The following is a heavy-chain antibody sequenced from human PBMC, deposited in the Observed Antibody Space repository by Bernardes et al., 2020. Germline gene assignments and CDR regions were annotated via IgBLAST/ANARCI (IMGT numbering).Heavy chain of an antibody. J-gene: IGHJ1*01. D-gene: IGHD1-1*01. Sequence: GGSLRLSCAASGFTFSSYWMSWVRQAPGKGLEWVANIKQDGSEKYYVDSVKGRFTISRDNAKNSLYLQMNSLRAEDTAVYYCASGLTTELETAEYFQHWGQGTLVTVSS. CDR3: ASGLTTELETAEYFQH. V-gene: IGHV3-7*01. CDR1: GFTFSSYW. CDR2: IKQDGSEK.